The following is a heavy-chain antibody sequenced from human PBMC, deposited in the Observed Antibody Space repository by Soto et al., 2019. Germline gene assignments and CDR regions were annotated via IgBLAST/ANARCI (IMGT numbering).Heavy chain of an antibody. J-gene: IGHJ4*02. CDR1: GDSINNYY. V-gene: IGHV4-59*01. Sequence: PSETVSLTCTVSGDSINNYYWSWIRQPPGKRLEWIGYIYYTGSTTYNPSLESRVTMSVDTSKNQFSLKLSSVNAADTAVYYCASTRYSYGSSDYWGQGTLVTVSS. CDR2: IYYTGST. D-gene: IGHD5-18*01. CDR3: ASTRYSYGSSDY.